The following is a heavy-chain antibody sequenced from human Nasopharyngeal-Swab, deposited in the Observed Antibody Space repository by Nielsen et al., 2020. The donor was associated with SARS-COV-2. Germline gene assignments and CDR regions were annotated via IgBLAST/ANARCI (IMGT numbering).Heavy chain of an antibody. V-gene: IGHV3-73*01. CDR2: IRSKGNSYAT. CDR1: GFIFSDSA. CDR3: SRCGGSCYTGKDY. D-gene: IGHD2-15*01. Sequence: SCPASGFIFSDSAIHWVRQASGKGLEWVGRIRSKGNSYATEYAASVEGRFTISRDDSKNTAYLQMNSLITEDTAVYYCSRCGGSCYTGKDYWGQETLVTVSS. J-gene: IGHJ4*02.